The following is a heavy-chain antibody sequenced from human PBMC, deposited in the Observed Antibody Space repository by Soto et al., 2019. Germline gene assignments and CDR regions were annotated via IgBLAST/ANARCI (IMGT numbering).Heavy chain of an antibody. V-gene: IGHV3-21*01. CDR2: ISSSSSYI. CDR1: GFTFSSYS. CDR3: ARVGDDYGMGPDY. Sequence: EVQLVESGGGLVKPGGSLRLSCAASGFTFSSYSMNWVRQAPGKGLEWVSSISSSSSYIYYADSVKGRFTISRDNAKNSLYLQMKSLRAEDTAVYYCARVGDDYGMGPDYWGQGTLVTVSS. D-gene: IGHD4-17*01. J-gene: IGHJ4*02.